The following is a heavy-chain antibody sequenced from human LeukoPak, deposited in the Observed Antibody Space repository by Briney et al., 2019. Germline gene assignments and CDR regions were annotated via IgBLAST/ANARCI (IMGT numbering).Heavy chain of an antibody. V-gene: IGHV3-30-3*02. D-gene: IGHD3-22*01. CDR2: ISYDGSNK. CDR1: GFTFSSYA. Sequence: GGSLRLSCAASGFTFSSYAMHWVRQAPGKGLEWVAVISYDGSNKYYADSVKGRFTISRDNSKNTLYLQMNSLRAEDTAVYYCAKPIVAVITTRGDFDYWGQGTLVTVSS. CDR3: AKPIVAVITTRGDFDY. J-gene: IGHJ4*02.